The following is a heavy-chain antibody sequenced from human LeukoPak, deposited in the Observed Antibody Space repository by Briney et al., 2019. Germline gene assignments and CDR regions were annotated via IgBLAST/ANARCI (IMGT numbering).Heavy chain of an antibody. CDR1: GGSISSYY. CDR2: IYYSGST. CDR3: ARDDPGYYGSGSYYNLDYYGMDV. Sequence: PSETLSLTCTVSGGSISSYYWSWIRQPPGKGLEWIGYIYYSGSTNYNPSLKSRVTISVDASKNQFSLKLSSVTAADTAAYYCARDDPGYYGSGSYYNLDYYGMDVWGQGTTVTVSS. V-gene: IGHV4-59*01. D-gene: IGHD3-10*01. J-gene: IGHJ6*02.